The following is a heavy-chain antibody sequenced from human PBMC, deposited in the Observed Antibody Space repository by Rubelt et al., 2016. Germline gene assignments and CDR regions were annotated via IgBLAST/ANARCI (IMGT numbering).Heavy chain of an antibody. J-gene: IGHJ3*02. Sequence: QVQLVESGGGVVQPGRSLRLSCAASGFTFSSYGMHWVRQAPGKGLEWMAVIWYDGSNKYYADSVKGRFTISRDNSKNTLYLQMNSLRAEETAVYYCARDFQWGYSSPGDAFDIWGQGTMVTVSS. CDR2: IWYDGSNK. D-gene: IGHD6-13*01. CDR1: GFTFSSYG. CDR3: ARDFQWGYSSPGDAFDI. V-gene: IGHV3-33*01.